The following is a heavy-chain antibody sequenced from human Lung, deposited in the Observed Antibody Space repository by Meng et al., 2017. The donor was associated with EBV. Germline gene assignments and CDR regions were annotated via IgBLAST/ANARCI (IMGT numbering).Heavy chain of an antibody. D-gene: IGHD1-14*01. V-gene: IGHV3-74*01. CDR2: INENGAIT. CDR3: SRDLAGSDDY. CDR1: GFTFSSDW. J-gene: IGHJ4*02. Sequence: QALASVGPSLQRWGSRRLYCAASGFTFSSDWMHWVRKVSGKGLVWVSRINENGAITTYADSVEGRFTISRDNAKNTVYLQMNSLRAEDTAVYYCSRDLAGSDDYWGQGTLVTVSS.